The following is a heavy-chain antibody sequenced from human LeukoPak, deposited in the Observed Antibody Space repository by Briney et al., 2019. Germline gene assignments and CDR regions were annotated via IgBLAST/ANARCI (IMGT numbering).Heavy chain of an antibody. D-gene: IGHD3-10*01. CDR1: GDSITSYF. CDR3: ARENVLLWFGELLYRSNLFDP. V-gene: IGHV4-59*12. CDR2: IYYSGST. Sequence: SETLSLTCTVSGDSITSYFWSWIRQPPGKGLEWIGYIYYSGSTYYNPSLKSRVTISVDTSKNQFSLKLSSVTAADTAVYYCARENVLLWFGELLYRSNLFDPWGQGTLVTVSS. J-gene: IGHJ5*02.